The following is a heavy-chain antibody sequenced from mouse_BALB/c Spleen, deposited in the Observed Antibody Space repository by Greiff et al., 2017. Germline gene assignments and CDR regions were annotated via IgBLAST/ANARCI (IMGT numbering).Heavy chain of an antibody. CDR3: ARDTKRNYAMDY. CDR1: GFTFSSYA. J-gene: IGHJ4*01. V-gene: IGHV5-9-4*01. D-gene: IGHD2-12*01. Sequence: DVKLVESGGGLVKPGGSLKLSCAASGFTFSSYAMSWVRQSPEKRLEWVAEISSGGSYTYYPDTVTGRFTISRDNAKNTLYLEMSSLRSEDTAMYYCARDTKRNYAMDYWGQGTSVTVSS. CDR2: ISSGGSYT.